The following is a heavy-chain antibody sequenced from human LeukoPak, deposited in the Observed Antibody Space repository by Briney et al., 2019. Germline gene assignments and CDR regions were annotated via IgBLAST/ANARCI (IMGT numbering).Heavy chain of an antibody. CDR2: IRYDGSNK. CDR3: AKMVRLYSSSWNPFDY. J-gene: IGHJ4*02. D-gene: IGHD6-13*01. V-gene: IGHV3-30*02. CDR1: GFTFSSYG. Sequence: GGSLRLSCAASGFTFSSYGMHWVRQAPGKGLEWVAFIRYDGSNKYYADSVKGRFTISRDNSKNTLYLQMNSLRAEDTAVYYCAKMVRLYSSSWNPFDYWGQGTLVTVSS.